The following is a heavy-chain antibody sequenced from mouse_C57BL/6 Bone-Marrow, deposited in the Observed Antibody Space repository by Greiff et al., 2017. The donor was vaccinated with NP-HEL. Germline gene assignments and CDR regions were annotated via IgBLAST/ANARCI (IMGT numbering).Heavy chain of an antibody. V-gene: IGHV5-9*01. J-gene: IGHJ4*01. D-gene: IGHD2-4*01. CDR2: ISGGGGNT. CDR1: GFTFSSYT. CDR3: AGREVYYDYEDAMDY. Sequence: EVKLMESGGGLVKPGGSLKLSCAASGFTFSSYTMSWVRQTPEKRLEWIATISGGGGNTYYPASVTGRFTISRDNAKNTLYLQMSSLRAEDTALYYCAGREVYYDYEDAMDYWGQGTSVTASS.